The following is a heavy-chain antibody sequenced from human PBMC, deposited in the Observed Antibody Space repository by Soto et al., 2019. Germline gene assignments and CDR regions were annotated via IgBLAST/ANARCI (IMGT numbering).Heavy chain of an antibody. CDR1: GCTCSSYA. J-gene: IGHJ4*02. V-gene: IGHV3-30-3*01. CDR3: AREGRYYDSSGYYPTDFDY. Sequence: PVGSLRLSCAASGCTCSSYAMRWVRQAPGKGLEWVAVISYDGSNKYYADSVKGRFTISRDNSKNTLYLQMNSLRAEDTAVYYCAREGRYYDSSGYYPTDFDYWGQGTLVTVSS. D-gene: IGHD3-22*01. CDR2: ISYDGSNK.